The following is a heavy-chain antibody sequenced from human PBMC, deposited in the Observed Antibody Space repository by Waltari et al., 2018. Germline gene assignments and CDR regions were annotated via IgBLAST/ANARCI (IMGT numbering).Heavy chain of an antibody. CDR1: GYTFTSYD. J-gene: IGHJ4*02. V-gene: IGHV1-8*02. CDR2: MNPNSGNK. Sequence: QVQLVQSGAEVKKPGASVKVSCKASGYTFTSYDINWVRQATGQGLEWMGWMNPNSGNKGYAQKCQGRVTITRNTSISTAYMELSSLRSEDTAVYYCARVGYYYDSSGYYLGYWGQGTLVTVSS. CDR3: ARVGYYYDSSGYYLGY. D-gene: IGHD3-22*01.